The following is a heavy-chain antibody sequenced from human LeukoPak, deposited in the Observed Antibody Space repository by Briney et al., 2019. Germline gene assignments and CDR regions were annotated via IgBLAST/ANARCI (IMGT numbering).Heavy chain of an antibody. CDR2: IYYSGST. Sequence: SETLSLTCTVSGGSISSGDYYWSWIRQPPGKGLEWIGYIYYSGSTYYNPSLKKRVTLSVATSTNQFSLKMSSLTAPQTPLAYCARKQYQLTEAWLRIGAFDIWGQGTMVTVSS. CDR3: ARKQYQLTEAWLRIGAFDI. CDR1: GGSISSGDYY. J-gene: IGHJ3*02. D-gene: IGHD2-2*01. V-gene: IGHV4-30-4*08.